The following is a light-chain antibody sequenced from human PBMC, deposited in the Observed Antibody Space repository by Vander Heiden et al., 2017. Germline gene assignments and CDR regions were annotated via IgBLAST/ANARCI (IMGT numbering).Light chain of an antibody. Sequence: AIQLTQSPSSLSASVGDRVTITCRASQAIHIDLGWYQQKPGKAPKVLIYAASNLQSGVPSRFSGSGSGTDFTLTISSLQPEDFATYYCRQDDNYPWTFGPETKVGIK. CDR3: RQDDNYPWT. CDR1: QAIHID. CDR2: AAS. J-gene: IGKJ1*01. V-gene: IGKV1-6*01.